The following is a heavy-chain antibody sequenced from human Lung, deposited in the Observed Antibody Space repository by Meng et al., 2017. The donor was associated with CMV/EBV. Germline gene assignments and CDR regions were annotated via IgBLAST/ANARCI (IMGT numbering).Heavy chain of an antibody. D-gene: IGHD3-3*01. V-gene: IGHV4-61*01. Sequence: VSGGSGSSGNCSWSWIRQSPGKGLEWIGYIYYSGTTNYNPSLKSRVTIAVDTSKNQFSLKLSSVTAADTAVYYCARDLAKNWNYFDYWGQGTLVTVSS. CDR2: IYYSGTT. CDR3: ARDLAKNWNYFDY. CDR1: GGSGSSGNCS. J-gene: IGHJ4*02.